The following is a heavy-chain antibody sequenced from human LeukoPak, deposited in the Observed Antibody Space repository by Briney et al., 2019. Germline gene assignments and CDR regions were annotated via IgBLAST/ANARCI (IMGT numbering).Heavy chain of an antibody. V-gene: IGHV3-48*03. CDR3: ARVGGG. CDR1: GLTFSNYE. J-gene: IGHJ4*02. CDR2: ISSRGGTI. Sequence: PGGSLRLSCAASGLTFSNYEMNWVRQAPGKGLGGVSYISSRGGTIYHADPVKGRFIISRDNARNSLYLQMNSLRAEDTAVYYCARVGGGWGQGTLVTVSS. D-gene: IGHD4-23*01.